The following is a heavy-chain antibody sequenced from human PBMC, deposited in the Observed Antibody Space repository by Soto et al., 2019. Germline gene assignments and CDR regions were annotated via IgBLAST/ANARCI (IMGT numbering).Heavy chain of an antibody. CDR2: IIPIFGTA. CDR1: GGTFSSYA. J-gene: IGHJ6*02. CDR3: ARDSRQGFWSGYYPHYYYGMDV. D-gene: IGHD3-3*01. Sequence: SVKVSCKASGGTFSSYAISWVRQAPGQGLEWMGGIIPIFGTANYAQKFQGRVTITADESTSTAYMELSSLRSEDTAVYYCARDSRQGFWSGYYPHYYYGMDVWGQGTTVTVSS. V-gene: IGHV1-69*13.